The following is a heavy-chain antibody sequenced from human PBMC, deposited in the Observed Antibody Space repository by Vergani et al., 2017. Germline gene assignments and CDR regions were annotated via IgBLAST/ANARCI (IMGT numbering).Heavy chain of an antibody. D-gene: IGHD6-19*01. J-gene: IGHJ6*02. CDR1: GFSLSNARMG. CDR2: IFSNDEK. Sequence: QVTLKESGPVLVKPTETLTLTCTVSGFSLSNARMGVSWIRQPPGKALEWLAHIFSNDEKSYSTSLKSRLTISKDTSKSQVVLTMTNMDPVDTATYYCAQIFGYSSGWYNYYSYGMDVWGQGTTVTVSS. V-gene: IGHV2-26*01. CDR3: AQIFGYSSGWYNYYSYGMDV.